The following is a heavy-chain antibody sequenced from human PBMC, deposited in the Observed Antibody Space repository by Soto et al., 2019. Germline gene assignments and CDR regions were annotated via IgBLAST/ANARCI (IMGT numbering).Heavy chain of an antibody. Sequence: PSETLSLTCAVYGGSFSGYYWSWIRQPAGKGLEWIGRIYTSGSTNYNPSLKSRVTMSVDTSKNQFSLKLSSVTAADTAVYYCAAYYDFWSGYNWFDPWGQGALVTVSS. D-gene: IGHD3-3*01. CDR2: IYTSGST. CDR3: AAYYDFWSGYNWFDP. CDR1: GGSFSGYY. J-gene: IGHJ5*02. V-gene: IGHV4-59*10.